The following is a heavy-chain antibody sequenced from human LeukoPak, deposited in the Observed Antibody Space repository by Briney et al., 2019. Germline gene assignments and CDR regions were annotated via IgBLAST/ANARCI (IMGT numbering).Heavy chain of an antibody. CDR1: GYTFTNYH. Sequence: ASVKVSCKASGYTFTNYHINWVRQATGQGLEWMGWMNPNNGVSGYAQKFQGRVTITRDTSISTSYMELRSLRSDDTAVYFCARTNSFTASGYDYWGQGTLVTVSS. J-gene: IGHJ4*02. D-gene: IGHD6-25*01. CDR2: MNPNNGVS. V-gene: IGHV1-8*03. CDR3: ARTNSFTASGYDY.